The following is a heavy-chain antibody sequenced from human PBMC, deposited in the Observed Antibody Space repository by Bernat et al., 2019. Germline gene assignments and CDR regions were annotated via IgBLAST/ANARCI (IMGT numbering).Heavy chain of an antibody. CDR3: ASDNDGSSHYAQFDY. J-gene: IGHJ4*02. CDR2: IWSDGNNK. CDR1: GFTFTTYG. D-gene: IGHD3-22*01. Sequence: QVQLVESGGGVVQPGTALTLSCATSGFTFTTYGIHWVRQAPGKGLEWVAVIWSDGNNKYYVDSVTGRFTISSDNSESTVYLQMNSLRAEDTAVYYCASDNDGSSHYAQFDYWGQGTLVPVSS. V-gene: IGHV3-33*01.